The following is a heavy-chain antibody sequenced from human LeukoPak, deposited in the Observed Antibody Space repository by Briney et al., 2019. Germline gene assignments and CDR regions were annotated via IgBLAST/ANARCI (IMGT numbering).Heavy chain of an antibody. V-gene: IGHV1-69*01. Sequence: SVNLSCKASGGTFSSYAISWVRQAPGQGLEWMGGIIPIFGTANYAQEFQGRVTITADESTSTAYMDLNSLRSEDTAVYYRARERHCSVYAYKIDYWGQGTLVTVSS. D-gene: IGHD5/OR15-5a*01. CDR1: GGTFSSYA. CDR2: IIPIFGTA. CDR3: ARERHCSVYAYKIDY. J-gene: IGHJ4*02.